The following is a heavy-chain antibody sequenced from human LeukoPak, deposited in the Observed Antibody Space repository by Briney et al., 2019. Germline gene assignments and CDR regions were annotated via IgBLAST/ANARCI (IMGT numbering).Heavy chain of an antibody. CDR1: GGTFSNYA. D-gene: IGHD2-15*01. J-gene: IGHJ4*02. CDR2: IIPIFGTA. V-gene: IGHV1-69*06. CDR3: ARGLRYCSGGSCLYFDY. Sequence: SVKVSCKASGGTFSNYAISWVRQAPGQGLEWMGGIIPIFGTANYAQKFRGRVTITADKSTRTAYMELSSLRSADTAVYYCARGLRYCSGGSCLYFDYWGQGTLVTVSS.